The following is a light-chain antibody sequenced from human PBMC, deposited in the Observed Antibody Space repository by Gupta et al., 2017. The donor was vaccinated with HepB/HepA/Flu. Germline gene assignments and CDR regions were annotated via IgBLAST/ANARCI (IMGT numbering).Light chain of an antibody. Sequence: SELTQDPAVSAALGQTVRITCQGDRLRSYSVSWYQQKPGQVPRLVISGKNNRPSGIPDRFSGSRSGNTASLTISGAQAEDEADYYCNSRDSSGNHYVFGSGTKVTVL. CDR3: NSRDSSGNHYV. J-gene: IGLJ1*01. V-gene: IGLV3-19*01. CDR1: RLRSYS. CDR2: GKN.